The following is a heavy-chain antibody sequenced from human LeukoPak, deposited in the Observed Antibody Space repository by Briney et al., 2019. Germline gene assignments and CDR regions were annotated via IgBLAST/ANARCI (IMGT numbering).Heavy chain of an antibody. D-gene: IGHD3-10*01. V-gene: IGHV3-53*01. Sequence: GGSLRLSCAASRFPFSSYGMHWVRQAPGKGLEWVSVIYSDGSTYYADSVKGRFTISRDNSKNTLYLQMNSLRAEDTAVYYCARDRGYGSGSFDYWGQGTLVTVSS. CDR3: ARDRGYGSGSFDY. CDR2: IYSDGST. CDR1: RFPFSSYG. J-gene: IGHJ4*02.